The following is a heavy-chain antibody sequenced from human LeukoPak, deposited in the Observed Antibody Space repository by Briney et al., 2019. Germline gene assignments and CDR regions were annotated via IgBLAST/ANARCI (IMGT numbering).Heavy chain of an antibody. CDR1: GFTFSSHW. CDR3: LKGSQGPIWQQLVPDH. J-gene: IGHJ4*02. CDR2: IKQDGSEK. V-gene: IGHV3-7*04. D-gene: IGHD6-13*01. Sequence: GGSLRLSCAASGFTFSSHWMSWVRQAPGKGLEWVANIKQDGSEKYYVDSVKGRFTTSRDNAKNSLYLQMNSLRAEDTAVYYCLKGSQGPIWQQLVPDHWGQGTQVTVSS.